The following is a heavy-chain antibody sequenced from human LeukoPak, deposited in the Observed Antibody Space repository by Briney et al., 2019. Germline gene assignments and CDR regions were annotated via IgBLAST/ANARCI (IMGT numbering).Heavy chain of an antibody. J-gene: IGHJ4*02. Sequence: GSLRLSCAASGFTFSSYSMNWVRQAPGKGLEWVSSISSSSSYIYYADSVKGRFTISRDNAKNSLYLQMNSLRAEDTAVYYCARGVDYYGSGSYYEPTPLSDYWGQGTLVTVSS. CDR1: GFTFSSYS. CDR2: ISSSSSYI. V-gene: IGHV3-21*01. CDR3: ARGVDYYGSGSYYEPTPLSDY. D-gene: IGHD3-10*01.